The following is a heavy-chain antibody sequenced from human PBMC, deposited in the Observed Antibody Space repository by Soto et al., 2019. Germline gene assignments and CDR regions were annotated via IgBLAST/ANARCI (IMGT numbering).Heavy chain of an antibody. CDR1: GFTVSSNY. J-gene: IGHJ4*02. D-gene: IGHD4-17*01. CDR3: ARGAPNYGDYSGDRIVY. CDR2: IYSGGST. V-gene: IGHV3-66*01. Sequence: GGSLRLSCAASGFTVSSNYMSWVRQAPGKGLEWVSVIYSGGSTYYADSVKGRFTISSDNSKNTLYLQMNSLRAEDTAVYYCARGAPNYGDYSGDRIVYWGQGTLVTVSS.